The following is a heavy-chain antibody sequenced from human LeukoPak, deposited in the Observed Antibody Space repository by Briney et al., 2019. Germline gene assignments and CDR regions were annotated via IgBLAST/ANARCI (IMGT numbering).Heavy chain of an antibody. CDR3: ARGSPRTGYSSGWLDY. D-gene: IGHD6-19*01. Sequence: SQTLSVTCAISGDSVSSNSAAWNWIRQSPSRGLEWLGRTYYRSKWYNDYAVSVKSRITINPDTSKNQFSLQLNSVTPEDTAVYYCARGSPRTGYSSGWLDYWGQGTLVTVSS. CDR1: GDSVSSNSAA. V-gene: IGHV6-1*01. J-gene: IGHJ4*02. CDR2: TYYRSKWYN.